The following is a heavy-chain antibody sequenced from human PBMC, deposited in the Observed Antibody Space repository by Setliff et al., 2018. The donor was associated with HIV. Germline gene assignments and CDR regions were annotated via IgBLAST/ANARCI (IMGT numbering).Heavy chain of an antibody. J-gene: IGHJ5*02. D-gene: IGHD3-22*01. CDR1: GGSASNSRYY. CDR3: ASRVYYDDSNNFLREEGFDP. CDR2: IYYNEKT. Sequence: PSETLSLTCTVSGGSASNSRYYWAWIRQPPGKGLEYIGSIYYNEKTYYSPSLKSRVTITIDTSKNQFSLNLTSVTAADSAVYYCASRVYYDDSNNFLREEGFDPWGQGTQVTVSS. V-gene: IGHV4-39*01.